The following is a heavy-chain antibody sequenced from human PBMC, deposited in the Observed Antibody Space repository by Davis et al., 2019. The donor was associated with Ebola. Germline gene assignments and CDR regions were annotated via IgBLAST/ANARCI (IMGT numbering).Heavy chain of an antibody. V-gene: IGHV4-59*04. J-gene: IGHJ4*02. CDR1: GGSISSYY. CDR2: IYHSGST. CDR3: ARRRSVLRYFDWLPKALDY. D-gene: IGHD3-9*01. Sequence: MPSETLSLTCTVSGGSISSYYWSWIRQPPGKGLEWIGYIYHSGSTYYNPSLKSRVTISVDTSKNQFSLKLSSVTAADTAVYYCARRRSVLRYFDWLPKALDYWGQGTLVTVSS.